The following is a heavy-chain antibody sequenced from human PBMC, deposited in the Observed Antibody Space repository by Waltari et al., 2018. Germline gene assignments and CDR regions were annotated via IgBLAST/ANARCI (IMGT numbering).Heavy chain of an antibody. Sequence: EVHLVQSGAEVKKPGESVNISCKGSGFNFASHWIAWVRQMPGKGLEWVGMSFPHCFDIRYSPSFQGRVTISADKSISAAYLQWDGLTASDTAIYYCAKADFGPRGWFDPWGQGTLVTVSS. J-gene: IGHJ5*02. D-gene: IGHD1-26*01. CDR3: AKADFGPRGWFDP. CDR2: SFPHCFDI. CDR1: GFNFASHW. V-gene: IGHV5-51*01.